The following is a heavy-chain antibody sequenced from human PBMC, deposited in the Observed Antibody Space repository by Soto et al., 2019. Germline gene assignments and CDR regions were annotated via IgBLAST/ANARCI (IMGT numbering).Heavy chain of an antibody. CDR2: ISAYNGNT. J-gene: IGHJ6*02. CDR1: GYTFTSYG. D-gene: IGHD3-3*01. Sequence: ASVKVSCKASGYTFTSYGISWVRQAPGQGLEWMGWISAYNGNTNYAQKLQGRVTMTTDTSTSTAYMELRSLRSDDTAVYYCARDGRGRYYFWSGYYDPRTANGMDVWGQGTTVTVSS. CDR3: ARDGRGRYYFWSGYYDPRTANGMDV. V-gene: IGHV1-18*01.